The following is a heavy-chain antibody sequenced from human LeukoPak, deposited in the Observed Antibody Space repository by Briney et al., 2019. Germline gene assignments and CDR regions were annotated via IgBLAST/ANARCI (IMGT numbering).Heavy chain of an antibody. J-gene: IGHJ4*02. CDR1: GGSISLIGYY. V-gene: IGHV4-39*01. Sequence: SETLSLTCTVSGGSISLIGYYWGWIRQPPGKGLEWIGTIYYSGSTYYNPSLKSRVTISVDTSKNQFSLKVNSVTAADTAVYFCARHQPTALTTIDYWDQGTLVTVSS. CDR3: ARHQPTALTTIDY. D-gene: IGHD4-11*01. CDR2: IYYSGST.